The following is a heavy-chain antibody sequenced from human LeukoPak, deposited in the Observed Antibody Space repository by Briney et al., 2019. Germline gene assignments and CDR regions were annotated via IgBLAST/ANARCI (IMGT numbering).Heavy chain of an antibody. V-gene: IGHV3-64*01. Sequence: GGSLRLSCAASGFTFSSYAMHWVRQAPGKGLEYVSAISSNGGSTYYANSVKGRFTISRDNSKNTLYLQMGSLRAEDMAVYYCARDYCSSTSCYGYYYYYMDVWGKGTTVTVSS. CDR3: ARDYCSSTSCYGYYYYYMDV. CDR1: GFTFSSYA. CDR2: ISSNGGST. J-gene: IGHJ6*03. D-gene: IGHD2-2*01.